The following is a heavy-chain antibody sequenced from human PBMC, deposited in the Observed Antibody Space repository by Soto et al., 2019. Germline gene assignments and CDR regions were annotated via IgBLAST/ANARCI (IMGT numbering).Heavy chain of an antibody. D-gene: IGHD5-12*01. J-gene: IGHJ6*02. Sequence: ASVKVSCKASGYTLTNYYMHWVRQAPGQGLEWMGIINPSGGSTSYAQKFPGRVTMTRDTSTSTVYMELSSLRFEDTAVYYCARPGQYSGYDSVPLDGMDVWGQGTTVTVSS. CDR1: GYTLTNYY. CDR2: INPSGGST. V-gene: IGHV1-46*01. CDR3: ARPGQYSGYDSVPLDGMDV.